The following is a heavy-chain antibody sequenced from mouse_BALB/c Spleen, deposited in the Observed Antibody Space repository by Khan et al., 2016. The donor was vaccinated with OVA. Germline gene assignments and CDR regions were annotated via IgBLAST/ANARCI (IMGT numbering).Heavy chain of an antibody. V-gene: IGHV1-85*01. J-gene: IGHJ3*01. D-gene: IGHD2-14*01. CDR2: MFPGDGST. CDR3: ARGGYGVFAY. Sequence: QVQLQQSGAELVKPGASVKLSCKASGYTFTSYDINWVRQRPEQGLEGIGWMFPGDGSTKYNENFKGKATLTTDKSSSTAYKQPSRLTSDDSGAYFCARGGYGVFAYWGQATLVTVSA. CDR1: GYTFTSYD.